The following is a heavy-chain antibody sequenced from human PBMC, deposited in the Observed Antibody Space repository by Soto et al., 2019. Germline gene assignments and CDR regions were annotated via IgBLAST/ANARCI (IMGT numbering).Heavy chain of an antibody. J-gene: IGHJ4*02. V-gene: IGHV4-38-2*01. CDR3: ARARFTAVAGPSIFDY. CDR2: IYHSGRT. Sequence: SETLSLTCAVSRYSISSGYYWGWIRQPPGKGLECLGSIYHSGRTYYNPSLKSRVTISVDTSKNQFSLKLSSVTAADTAVYYCARARFTAVAGPSIFDYWGQGSLVTVSS. D-gene: IGHD6-19*01. CDR1: RYSISSGYY.